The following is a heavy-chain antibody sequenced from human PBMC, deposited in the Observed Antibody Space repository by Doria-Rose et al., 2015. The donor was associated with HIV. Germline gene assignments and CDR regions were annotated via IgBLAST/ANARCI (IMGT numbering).Heavy chain of an antibody. CDR1: GVSLSSPGMG. J-gene: IGHJ4*02. D-gene: IGHD6-13*01. CDR3: ARIKSSRWYHKYYFDF. V-gene: IGHV2-26*01. CDR2: IFSDDER. Sequence: QVQLVQSGPVLVKPTETLTLTCTVSGVSLSSPGMGVSRIRQPPGKALGWLANIFSDDERSYQTSLKSRLTISRGTSKSQVVLTMTDMDPVDTATYYCARIKSSRWYHKYYFDFWGQGTLVIVSA.